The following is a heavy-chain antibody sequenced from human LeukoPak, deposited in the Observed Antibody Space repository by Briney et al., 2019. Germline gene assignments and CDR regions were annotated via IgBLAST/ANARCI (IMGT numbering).Heavy chain of an antibody. Sequence: ASVKVSCKASGYTFTSYAMHWVRQAPGQRLEWVGWINAGNGNTKYSQKFQGRVTITRDTSASTAYMELSSLRSEDTAVYYCARVGRVVGATRSVYFDYRGQGTLVTVSS. J-gene: IGHJ4*02. CDR3: ARVGRVVGATRSVYFDY. CDR1: GYTFTSYA. CDR2: INAGNGNT. V-gene: IGHV1-3*01. D-gene: IGHD1-26*01.